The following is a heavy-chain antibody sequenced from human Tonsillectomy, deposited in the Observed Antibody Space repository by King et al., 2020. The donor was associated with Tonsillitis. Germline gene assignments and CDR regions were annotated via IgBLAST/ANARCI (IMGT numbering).Heavy chain of an antibody. CDR2: ISGSGATI. CDR1: GLTFSSYE. Sequence: VQLVESGGGLVQPGGSLRISCAASGLTFSSYEMNWVRQAPGKGLEWNSYISGSGATIHSADSVKGRFTISRVNAKNSVYLQMNSLRAEDTAIYYCASGTTRRFDYWGQGTLVTVSS. V-gene: IGHV3-48*03. D-gene: IGHD1-7*01. J-gene: IGHJ4*02. CDR3: ASGTTRRFDY.